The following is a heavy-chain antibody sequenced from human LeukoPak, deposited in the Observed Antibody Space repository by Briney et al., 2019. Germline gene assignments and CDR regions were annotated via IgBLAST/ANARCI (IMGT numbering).Heavy chain of an antibody. CDR3: ARDQTRGTTVTTADY. CDR2: IYSSGTT. D-gene: IGHD4-17*01. Sequence: GESLRLSCAASGFTVTNTYMSWVRQAPGKGLEWVSLIYSSGTTFYADSVKGRFTISRDNSKNTLSLQMNSLRAEDTAVYYCARDQTRGTTVTTADYWGQGTLVTVSS. J-gene: IGHJ4*02. V-gene: IGHV3-66*01. CDR1: GFTVTNTY.